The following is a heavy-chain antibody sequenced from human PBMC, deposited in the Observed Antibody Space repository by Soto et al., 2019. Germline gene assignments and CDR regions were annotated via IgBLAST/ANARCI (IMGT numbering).Heavy chain of an antibody. V-gene: IGHV3-23*01. CDR1: GFTCSSYD. D-gene: IGHD2-8*02. Sequence: GGSLRLSCEASGFTCSSYDMSWVRQAPGKGLEWVSTILVSGSTHYPDSVKGRSTISRDNSKNMVFLQMNSLTAGDTAVYYCAKATATGGGAFDICGQGTMVTVSS. J-gene: IGHJ3*02. CDR2: ILVSGST. CDR3: AKATATGGGAFDI.